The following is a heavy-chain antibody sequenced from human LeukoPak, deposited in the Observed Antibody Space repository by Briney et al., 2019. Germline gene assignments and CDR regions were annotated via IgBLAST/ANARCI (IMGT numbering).Heavy chain of an antibody. CDR1: GGTFSSYA. Sequence: LVKLSCKASGGTFSSYAISWVRQAPGQGLEWMGRIIPIFGTANYAQKFQGRVTITADKSTSTAYMELSSLRSEDTAVYYCARDNPRGKVTLTDDYWGQRTLVTVSS. J-gene: IGHJ4*02. CDR2: IIPIFGTA. V-gene: IGHV1-69*06. CDR3: ARDNPRGKVTLTDDY. D-gene: IGHD3-16*01.